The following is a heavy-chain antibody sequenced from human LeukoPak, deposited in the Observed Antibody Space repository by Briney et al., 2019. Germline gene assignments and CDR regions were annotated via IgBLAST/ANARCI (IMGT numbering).Heavy chain of an antibody. CDR2: IFHRGIP. CDR3: AIVMGASWFFYLDV. V-gene: IGHV4/OR15-8*01. J-gene: IGHJ6*04. Sequence: PSETLSLTCDVSDTSISNNWWSWVRHSPGKGLEGIGEIFHRGIPNYNPSLKSRVTMSIDTSKNQLSLNVNSVTAADTAVYYCAIVMGASWFFYLDVWGKGTTVTVSS. CDR1: DTSISNNW. D-gene: IGHD3-16*02.